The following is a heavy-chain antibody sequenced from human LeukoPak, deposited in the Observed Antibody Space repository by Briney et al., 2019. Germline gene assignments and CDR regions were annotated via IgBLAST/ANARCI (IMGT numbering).Heavy chain of an antibody. V-gene: IGHV4-39*01. CDR1: GGSITSSIDY. CDR2: IYYSTST. Sequence: PSETLSLTCTVSGGSITSSIDYWGWVRQPPGKGLVWIATIYYSTSTQYNPSLKSRVTMSVDTSKNQFSLKLSSMTAADTAVYYCARHQCSGTRCYNFYFYGMDVWGQGTTVTVSS. J-gene: IGHJ6*02. D-gene: IGHD2-2*02. CDR3: ARHQCSGTRCYNFYFYGMDV.